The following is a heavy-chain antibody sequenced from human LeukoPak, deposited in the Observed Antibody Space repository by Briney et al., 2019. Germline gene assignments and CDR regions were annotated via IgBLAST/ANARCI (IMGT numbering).Heavy chain of an antibody. D-gene: IGHD3-22*01. CDR3: AKGRRITMIVVVITFFDY. V-gene: IGHV3-23*01. Sequence: PGGSLRLSCAASGFTFSSYAMSWVRQAPGKGLEWVSAISGSGGSTYYADSVKGRFTISRDNSKNTLYLQMNSLRAEDTAVYYCAKGRRITMIVVVITFFDYWGQGTLVTVSS. CDR2: ISGSGGST. J-gene: IGHJ4*02. CDR1: GFTFSSYA.